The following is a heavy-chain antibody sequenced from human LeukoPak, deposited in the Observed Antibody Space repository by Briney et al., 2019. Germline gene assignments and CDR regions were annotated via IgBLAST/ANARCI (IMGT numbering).Heavy chain of an antibody. J-gene: IGHJ4*02. V-gene: IGHV3-43D*04. CDR2: FSWDGGST. CDR3: AKSSLRYYDFWSADYYFDY. Sequence: GGSLRLSCAASGFTFDDYAMHWVRRAPGKGLKCVSLFSWDGGSTYYAGSVKGRFTISRDNSKNSLYLQMNSLRAEDTALYYCAKSSLRYYDFWSADYYFDYWGQRTLVTVSS. CDR1: GFTFDDYA. D-gene: IGHD3-3*01.